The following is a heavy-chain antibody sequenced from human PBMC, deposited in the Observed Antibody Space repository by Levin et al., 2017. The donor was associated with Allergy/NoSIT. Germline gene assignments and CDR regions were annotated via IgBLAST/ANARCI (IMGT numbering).Heavy chain of an antibody. Sequence: SETLSLTCTVSGGSISSYYWSWIRQPPGKGLEWIGYIYYSGSTNYNPSLKSRVTISVDTSKNQFSLKLSSVTAADTAVYYCAGSITMVRGVPYYYYGMDVWGQGTTVTVSS. V-gene: IGHV4-59*01. J-gene: IGHJ6*02. CDR3: AGSITMVRGVPYYYYGMDV. CDR2: IYYSGST. CDR1: GGSISSYY. D-gene: IGHD3-10*01.